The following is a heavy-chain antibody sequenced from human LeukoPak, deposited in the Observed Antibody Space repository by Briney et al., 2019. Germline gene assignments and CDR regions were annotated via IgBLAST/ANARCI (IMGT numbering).Heavy chain of an antibody. CDR3: ARQRPDILTGYYYFDY. CDR2: IYYSGST. J-gene: IGHJ4*02. V-gene: IGHV4-38-2*02. D-gene: IGHD3-9*01. Sequence: SETLSLTCTVSGFSISSGYYWGWIRQPPGKGLEWIGSIYYSGSTYYNPSLKSRVTISVDTSKNQFSLKLSSVTAADTAVYYCARQRPDILTGYYYFDYWGQGTLVTVSS. CDR1: GFSISSGYY.